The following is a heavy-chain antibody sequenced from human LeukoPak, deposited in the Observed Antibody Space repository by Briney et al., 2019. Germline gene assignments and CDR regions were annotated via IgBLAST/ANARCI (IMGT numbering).Heavy chain of an antibody. J-gene: IGHJ4*02. V-gene: IGHV3-30-3*01. Sequence: GRSLRLSCAASGFTFSSYAMHWVRQAPGKGLEWVAVISYDGSNKYYADSVKGRFTISRDNSKNTLYLQMNSLRAGDTAVYYCARDPEPVVAAMEGYFDYWGQGTLVTVSS. CDR3: ARDPEPVVAAMEGYFDY. D-gene: IGHD2-15*01. CDR2: ISYDGSNK. CDR1: GFTFSSYA.